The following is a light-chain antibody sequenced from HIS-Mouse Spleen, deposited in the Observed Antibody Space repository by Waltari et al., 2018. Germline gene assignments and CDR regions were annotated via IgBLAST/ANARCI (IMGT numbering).Light chain of an antibody. V-gene: IGKV3-20*01. CDR1: QSVSSSY. Sequence: EIVLTQSPGTLSLSPGERATLSCRASQSVSSSYLALYQQKPGQAPRLLIYGASSMATGITDRFSGSGSGTDFPLTISRLEPEDFAVYYCQQYGSSPRTFGQGTKVEIK. CDR2: GAS. CDR3: QQYGSSPRT. J-gene: IGKJ1*01.